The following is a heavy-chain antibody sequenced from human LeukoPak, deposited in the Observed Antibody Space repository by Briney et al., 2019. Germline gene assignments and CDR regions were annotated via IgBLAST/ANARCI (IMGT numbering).Heavy chain of an antibody. D-gene: IGHD3-10*01. V-gene: IGHV3-48*03. Sequence: GGSLRLSCAASGFTFSSYEMNWVRQAPGKGLEWVSYISSSGSTIYYTDSVKGRFTISRDNAKNSLYLQMNSLRAEDTAVYYCARGNYGPGSYYNVWGIFGMDVWGKGTTVTVSS. CDR3: ARGNYGPGSYYNVWGIFGMDV. CDR1: GFTFSSYE. J-gene: IGHJ6*04. CDR2: ISSSGSTI.